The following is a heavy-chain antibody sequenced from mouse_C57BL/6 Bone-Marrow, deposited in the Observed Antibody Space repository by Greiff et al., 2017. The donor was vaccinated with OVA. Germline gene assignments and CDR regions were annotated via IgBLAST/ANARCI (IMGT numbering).Heavy chain of an antibody. D-gene: IGHD1-1*01. CDR2: IRNKANGYTT. J-gene: IGHJ2*01. Sequence: DVQLVESGGGLVQPGGSLSLSCAASGFTFTDYYMSWVRQPPGKALEWLGFIRNKANGYTTEYSASVKGRFTISRDNSQSILYLQMNALRAEDSATYYYARDPSITTVVPHYFDYWGQGTTLTVSS. CDR3: ARDPSITTVVPHYFDY. V-gene: IGHV7-3*01. CDR1: GFTFTDYY.